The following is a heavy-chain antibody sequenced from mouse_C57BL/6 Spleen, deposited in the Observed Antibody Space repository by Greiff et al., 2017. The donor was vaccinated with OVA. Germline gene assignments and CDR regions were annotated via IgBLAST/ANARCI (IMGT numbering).Heavy chain of an antibody. D-gene: IGHD4-1*01. J-gene: IGHJ1*03. CDR1: GFSLTSYG. CDR2: IWRGGST. V-gene: IGHV2-5*01. CDR3: AKVSPAGSGYFDV. Sequence: QVQLQQSGPGLVQPSQSLSITCTVSGFSLTSYGVHWVRQSPGKGLEWLGVIWRGGSTDYNAAFMSRLSITKDNSKSPVVCKMNSLQADDSAIYYGAKVSPAGSGYFDVWGTGTTVTVSS.